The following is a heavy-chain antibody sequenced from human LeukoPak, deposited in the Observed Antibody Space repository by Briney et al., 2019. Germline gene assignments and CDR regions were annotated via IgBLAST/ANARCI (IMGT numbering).Heavy chain of an antibody. J-gene: IGHJ4*02. Sequence: PSETLSLTCAVYGGSFSGYYWSWIRQPPGKGLEWIGEINHSGSTNYNPSLKSRVSISVDASKNRFSLNLNSVTAADTAVYFCARAHYFGSGSYFDYWGQGTLVAVSS. D-gene: IGHD3-10*01. CDR2: INHSGST. CDR3: ARAHYFGSGSYFDY. V-gene: IGHV4-34*01. CDR1: GGSFSGYY.